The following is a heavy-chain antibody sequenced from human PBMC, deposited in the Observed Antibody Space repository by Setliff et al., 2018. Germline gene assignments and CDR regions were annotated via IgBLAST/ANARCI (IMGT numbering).Heavy chain of an antibody. CDR1: GNRFTDYN. J-gene: IGHJ4*02. CDR3: AIHRNSYAYSPLDY. Sequence: ASVKVSCKASGNRFTDYNLHWVRQAPGQGLEWMGWINAVSGNTKYSQKFQGRVTITRDTSASTAYMELSSLRAEDTAVYYCAIHRNSYAYSPLDYWGQGTLVTVSS. V-gene: IGHV1-3*01. CDR2: INAVSGNT. D-gene: IGHD3-16*01.